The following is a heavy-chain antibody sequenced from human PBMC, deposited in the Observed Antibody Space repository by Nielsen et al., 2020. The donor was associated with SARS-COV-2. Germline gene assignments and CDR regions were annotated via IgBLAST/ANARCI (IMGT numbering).Heavy chain of an antibody. CDR1: GGSFSGYY. Sequence: ETLSLTCAVYGGSFSGYYWSWIRQPPGKGLEWVANIKEDGSEKYHVDSVKGRFTISRDNAKNSLYLHMNSLRAEDTAVYYCARGHSSAWYYSDYWGQGTLVTVSS. J-gene: IGHJ4*02. CDR3: ARGHSSAWYYSDY. D-gene: IGHD6-19*01. V-gene: IGHV3-7*03. CDR2: IKEDGSEK.